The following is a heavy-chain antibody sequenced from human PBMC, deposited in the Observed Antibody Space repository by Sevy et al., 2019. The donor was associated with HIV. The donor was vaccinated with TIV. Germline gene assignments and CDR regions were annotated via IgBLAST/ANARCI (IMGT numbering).Heavy chain of an antibody. Sequence: GGSLRLSCASSGFTVSSNYMSWVRQAPGKGREWVSVIYSGGSTYYADSVKGRFTISRDNSKNTLYLQMNSLRAEDTAVYYCARDGGSRGMDVWGKGTTVTVSS. CDR3: ARDGGSRGMDV. D-gene: IGHD6-13*01. V-gene: IGHV3-66*02. CDR1: GFTVSSNY. J-gene: IGHJ6*04. CDR2: IYSGGST.